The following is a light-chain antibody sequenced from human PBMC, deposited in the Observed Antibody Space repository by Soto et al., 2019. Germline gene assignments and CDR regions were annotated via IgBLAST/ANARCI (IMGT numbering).Light chain of an antibody. CDR1: QSVSSN. V-gene: IGKV3-15*01. J-gene: IGKJ1*01. Sequence: EIVMTQSPATLSVSPGERATLSCRASQSVSSNLAWYQQKPGQAPRLLIYGASTRATGIPARFSGSGSGTEFTLTCRSLQSEDFAVYYCQQYNNWPPLTFGQGTKVVIK. CDR3: QQYNNWPPLT. CDR2: GAS.